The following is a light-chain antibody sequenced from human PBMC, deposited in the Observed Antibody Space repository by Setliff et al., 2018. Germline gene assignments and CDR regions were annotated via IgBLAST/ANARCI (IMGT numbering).Light chain of an antibody. CDR3: LLSYSGARL. CDR2: DTS. Sequence: QAVVTQEPSLSGSPAGTGTLTCGSSTGAVTSGHYPYWFQQKPGQAHRTLMYDTSNNHSWTPARFSGSLLGGKAALTLSGAQPEDEAEYYCLLSYSGARLFGGGSKVTGL. V-gene: IGLV7-46*01. CDR1: TGAVTSGHY. J-gene: IGLJ2*01.